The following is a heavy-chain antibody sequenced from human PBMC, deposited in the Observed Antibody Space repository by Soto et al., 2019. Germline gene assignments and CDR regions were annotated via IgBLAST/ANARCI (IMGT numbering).Heavy chain of an antibody. V-gene: IGHV3-33*01. J-gene: IGHJ4*02. CDR1: GFTFSSYG. D-gene: IGHD6-13*01. CDR3: AXXXXXXXXXXXXXSNSWYTTRDS. CDR2: IWYDGSNK. Sequence: QVHLVESGGGVVQPGRSLRLSCAASGFTFSSYGMHWVRQAPGKGLEWVAVIWYDGSNKYYADSVKGRFTISRDNSKNKGYLKMNILRAEITAVYYCAXXXXXXXXXXXXXSNSWYTTRDSWGQGTLVTVSS.